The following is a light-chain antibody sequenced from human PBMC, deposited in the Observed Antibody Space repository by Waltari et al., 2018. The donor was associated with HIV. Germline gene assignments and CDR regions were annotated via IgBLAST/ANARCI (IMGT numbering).Light chain of an antibody. CDR1: STDVGGYYY. Sequence: QSALTQPASVSGSPGQSITISCTGTSTDVGGYYYVSWYQHHPGKAPKLMIYDVSKRSSGVSNRFSGSKSGNTASLTISGLQAEDEADYYCNSYTTSSTWVFGGGTKLTVL. V-gene: IGLV2-14*03. CDR3: NSYTTSSTWV. CDR2: DVS. J-gene: IGLJ3*02.